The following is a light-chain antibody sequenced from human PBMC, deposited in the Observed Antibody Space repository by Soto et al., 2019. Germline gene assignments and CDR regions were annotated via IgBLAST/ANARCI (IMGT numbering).Light chain of an antibody. CDR1: SSNIGSNT. V-gene: IGLV1-44*01. CDR3: SSWDDNLDAVV. CDR2: TND. J-gene: IGLJ1*01. Sequence: QSVLTQPPSASGTPGQRVTISCSGSSSNIGSNTVNWYQQLPGTAPKLLIYTNDQRPSGVPDRFSGSRSGTSASLDISGLQFEDEADYHCSSWDDNLDAVVFGAGTKVTVL.